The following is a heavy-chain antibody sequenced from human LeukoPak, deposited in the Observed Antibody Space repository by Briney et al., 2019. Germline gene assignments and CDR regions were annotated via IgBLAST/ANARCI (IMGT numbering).Heavy chain of an antibody. CDR3: AKAPATSCRGAFCYPLDS. D-gene: IGHD2-15*01. CDR2: ISYDGSNK. Sequence: GRSLRLSCAASGFTFSSYAMHWVRQAPGKGLEWVAVISYDGSNKYYAGSVRGRFTISRDNFRNTVYLQMNNVRSEDAARYYCAKAPATSCRGAFCYPLDSWGQGTLVTVSS. V-gene: IGHV3-30*04. CDR1: GFTFSSYA. J-gene: IGHJ4*02.